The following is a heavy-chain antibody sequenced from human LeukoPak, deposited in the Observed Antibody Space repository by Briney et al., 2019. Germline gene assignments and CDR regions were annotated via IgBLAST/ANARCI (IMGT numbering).Heavy chain of an antibody. CDR2: INPNSGGT. Sequence: ASVKVSCKASGYTFTGYYMHWVRQAPGQGLEWMGWINPNSGGTNYAQKFQGRVTMTRDTSISTAYMELSRLRSDDTAVYYCARSAAIAVAGTEGWFDPWGQGTLVTVSS. CDR3: ARSAAIAVAGTEGWFDP. J-gene: IGHJ5*02. D-gene: IGHD6-19*01. CDR1: GYTFTGYY. V-gene: IGHV1-2*02.